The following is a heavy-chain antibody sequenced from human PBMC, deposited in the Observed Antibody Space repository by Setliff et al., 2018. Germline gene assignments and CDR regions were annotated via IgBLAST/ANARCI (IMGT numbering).Heavy chain of an antibody. CDR2: IHYRGTT. CDR3: AGSTVTQVDY. J-gene: IGHJ4*02. CDR1: GDSISSSGYSSRSYY. V-gene: IGHV4-39*01. Sequence: PSETLSLTCTVSGDSISSSGYSSRSYYWAWIRQPPGKGLEWIGRIHYRGTTYSNASLASRLTISVDTAKNQFSLKLTSVTAADTAVYYCAGSTVTQVDYWGQGTLVTVSS. D-gene: IGHD4-17*01.